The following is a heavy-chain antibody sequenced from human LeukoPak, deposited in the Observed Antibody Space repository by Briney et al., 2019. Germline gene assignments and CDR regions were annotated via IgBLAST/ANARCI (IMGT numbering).Heavy chain of an antibody. J-gene: IGHJ4*02. CDR1: GFTFSSYA. D-gene: IGHD5-24*01. V-gene: IGHV3-23*01. CDR2: ISGSGGST. Sequence: GGSLRLSCAASGFTFSSYAMSWVRQAPGKGLEWVSAISGSGGSTYYADSVKGRFTISRDNSKNTLYLQMNSLRAEDTAVYYCARPTYGDGYNYGFDYWGQGTLVTVSS. CDR3: ARPTYGDGYNYGFDY.